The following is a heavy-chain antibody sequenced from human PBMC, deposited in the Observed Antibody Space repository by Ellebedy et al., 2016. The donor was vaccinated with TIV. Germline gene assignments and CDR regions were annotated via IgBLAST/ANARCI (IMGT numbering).Heavy chain of an antibody. D-gene: IGHD3-9*01. CDR3: ASEYYDILTGQTYGMDV. V-gene: IGHV4-59*08. J-gene: IGHJ6*02. Sequence: PSETLSLTCTVSGGSNSNYFWNWIRQPPGKGLEWIGYVYHSGSTNYNPSLKSRVTIPVDTSKNQFSLNLTSVTAADTAVYYCASEYYDILTGQTYGMDVWGQGTTVTVSS. CDR1: GGSNSNYF. CDR2: VYHSGST.